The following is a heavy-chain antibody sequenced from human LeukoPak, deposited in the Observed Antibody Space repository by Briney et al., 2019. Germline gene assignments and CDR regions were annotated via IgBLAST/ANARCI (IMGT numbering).Heavy chain of an antibody. Sequence: GGSLRLSCAASGFAFTSYTMNWVRQAPGKGLEWVSSISSRSSYIYYADSVQGLFTISRDNAKNSLYLQMNSLRVEDTAVYYCTRDFRGSYADYWGQGTLVTVSS. CDR3: TRDFRGSYADY. CDR2: ISSRSSYI. CDR1: GFAFTSYT. V-gene: IGHV3-21*01. D-gene: IGHD1-26*01. J-gene: IGHJ4*02.